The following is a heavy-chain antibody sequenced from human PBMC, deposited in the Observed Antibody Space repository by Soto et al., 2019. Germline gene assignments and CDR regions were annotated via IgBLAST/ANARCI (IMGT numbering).Heavy chain of an antibody. V-gene: IGHV3-66*01. J-gene: IGHJ6*02. CDR3: VRENYYYGMDV. Sequence: EVRLVESGGGLVQPGGSLRLSCAASGFTVSTDWMYWVRQAPGKGLEWISVIKSGGNTHYADSVEDRFSISRDNSKNTVYLQMNSLRGEDTAVYYCVRENYYYGMDVWGQGTTVTVSS. CDR2: IKSGGNT. CDR1: GFTVSTDW.